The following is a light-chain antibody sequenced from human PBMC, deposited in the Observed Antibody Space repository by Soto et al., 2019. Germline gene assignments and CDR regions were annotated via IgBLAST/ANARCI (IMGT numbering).Light chain of an antibody. CDR2: DAS. Sequence: EIELTQSPGTLSLSSGERATLSCRASQSVSSSYLAWYQQKPGQAPRLLIYDASSRATGIPDRFSGSGSGTDFTLTISRLQPEDFAVYYCQQYASSPLTFGGGTKVELK. V-gene: IGKV3-20*01. J-gene: IGKJ4*01. CDR1: QSVSSSY. CDR3: QQYASSPLT.